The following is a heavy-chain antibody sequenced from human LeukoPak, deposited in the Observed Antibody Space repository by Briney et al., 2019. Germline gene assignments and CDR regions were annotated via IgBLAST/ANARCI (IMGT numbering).Heavy chain of an antibody. CDR2: IYPDDSDT. J-gene: IGHJ4*02. CDR1: GYSFTTYW. Sequence: GESLKISCKGSGYSFTTYWIGWVRQMPGKGLEWMGIIYPDDSDTRYSPSFQGQVTISADKSIDTAYLHWSSLKASDTAIYYCAKRVGGCIDYWGQGTLVTVSS. D-gene: IGHD6-19*01. CDR3: AKRVGGCIDY. V-gene: IGHV5-51*01.